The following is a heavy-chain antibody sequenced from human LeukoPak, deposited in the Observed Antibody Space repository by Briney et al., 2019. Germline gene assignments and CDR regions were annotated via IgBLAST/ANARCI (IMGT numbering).Heavy chain of an antibody. CDR1: GFTFDDYA. CDR2: ISWNSGSI. J-gene: IGHJ5*02. CDR3: AKDMSTTIFGVVSAFDP. D-gene: IGHD3-3*01. V-gene: IGHV3-9*01. Sequence: GRSLGLSCAATGFTFDDYAMHWVRQAPGKGLEWVSGISWNSGSIGYADSVKGRFTISRDNAKNSLYLQMNSLRAEDTALYYCAKDMSTTIFGVVSAFDPWGQGTLVTVSS.